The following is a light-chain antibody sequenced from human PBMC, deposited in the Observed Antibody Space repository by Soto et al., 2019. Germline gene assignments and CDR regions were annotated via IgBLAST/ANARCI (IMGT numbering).Light chain of an antibody. V-gene: IGKV1-39*01. Sequence: DLQMTQSPSSLSASVGDRVTITCRASQSISSYLNWYQQKPGKAPKLLIYAASSLQRGVPSRFSGSGSGTDFTLTISSLQPEDVATYYCQQSYSTPLTFGGGTKVEIK. CDR3: QQSYSTPLT. CDR1: QSISSY. CDR2: AAS. J-gene: IGKJ4*01.